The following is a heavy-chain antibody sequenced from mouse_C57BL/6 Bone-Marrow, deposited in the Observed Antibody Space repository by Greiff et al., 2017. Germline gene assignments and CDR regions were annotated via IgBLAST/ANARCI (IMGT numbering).Heavy chain of an antibody. J-gene: IGHJ1*03. D-gene: IGHD1-1*01. CDR1: GYTFTSYW. V-gene: IGHV1-53*01. CDR2: INPSNGGT. CDR3: ARSQFYYGSSYGYFDV. Sequence: VQLQQPGTELVKPGASVKLSCKASGYTFTSYWMHWVKQRPGQGLEWIGNINPSNGGTNYNEKFKSKATLTVDKSSSTAYMQLSSLTSEDSAVYYCARSQFYYGSSYGYFDVWGTGTTVTVSS.